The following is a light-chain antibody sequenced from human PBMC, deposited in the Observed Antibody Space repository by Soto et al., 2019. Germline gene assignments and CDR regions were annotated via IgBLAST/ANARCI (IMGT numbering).Light chain of an antibody. CDR2: DAS. CDR3: QQYNSYSPAT. Sequence: DIQMTQSPSMLSASVRDRVTIACRASQSIRRWLALYQQKPAKAPKLLIFDASTLESAVPSRFSGRGSETEFTLTISSLQPDDFATYYCQQYNSYSPATFGQGTKVDIK. V-gene: IGKV1-5*01. J-gene: IGKJ1*01. CDR1: QSIRRW.